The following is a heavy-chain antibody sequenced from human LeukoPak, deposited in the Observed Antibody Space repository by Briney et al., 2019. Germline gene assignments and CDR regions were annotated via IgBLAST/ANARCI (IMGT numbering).Heavy chain of an antibody. J-gene: IGHJ4*02. V-gene: IGHV3-53*01. CDR2: IYSDNT. D-gene: IGHD2-15*01. CDR1: GFTVSSNS. CDR3: ANHAVQDIYCSGGSCYFDY. Sequence: GGSLRLSCTVSGFTVSSNSMSWVRQAPGKGLEWVSFIYSDNTHYSDSVKGRFTISRDNSKNTLYLQMNSLRAEDTAVYYCANHAVQDIYCSGGSCYFDYWGQGTLVTVSS.